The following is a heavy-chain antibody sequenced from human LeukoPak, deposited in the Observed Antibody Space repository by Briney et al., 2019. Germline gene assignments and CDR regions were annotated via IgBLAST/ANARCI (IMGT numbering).Heavy chain of an antibody. CDR3: ARGWLLDIAGPFDY. CDR1: GYTFTGYY. J-gene: IGHJ4*02. Sequence: GASVKVSCKASGYTFTGYYMHWVRQAPGQGLEWMGWTNPNSGGTNYAQKFQGRVTMTRDTSISTAYMELSRLRSDDTAVYYCARGWLLDIAGPFDYWGQETLVTVSS. D-gene: IGHD2-15*01. V-gene: IGHV1-2*02. CDR2: TNPNSGGT.